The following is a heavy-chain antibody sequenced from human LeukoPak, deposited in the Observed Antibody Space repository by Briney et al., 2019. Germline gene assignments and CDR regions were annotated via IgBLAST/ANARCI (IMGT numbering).Heavy chain of an antibody. J-gene: IGHJ4*02. CDR3: ARGLSGYASSLGY. Sequence: GGSLRLSCATSAFTFSDYWMSWVHQTPGKGLEWVANIREDGSEIYYVDSVRGRFSISRDNAKNTLYLQMNSLRAEDTAVYYCARGLSGYASSLGYWGQGTLVTVSA. D-gene: IGHD6-6*01. CDR2: IREDGSEI. V-gene: IGHV3-7*01. CDR1: AFTFSDYW.